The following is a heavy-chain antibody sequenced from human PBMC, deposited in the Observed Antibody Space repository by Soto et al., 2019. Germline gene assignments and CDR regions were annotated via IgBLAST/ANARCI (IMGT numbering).Heavy chain of an antibody. Sequence: GESLKISCEGSGYSFKTHWITWVRQMPGKGLEWMGIIYPGDSDTRYSPSFQGQVTISADKSISTAYLQWSSLKASDTAMYYCARAAVAGTVDNWFDPWGQGTLVTVSS. D-gene: IGHD6-19*01. CDR3: ARAAVAGTVDNWFDP. CDR2: IYPGDSDT. J-gene: IGHJ5*02. V-gene: IGHV5-51*01. CDR1: GYSFKTHW.